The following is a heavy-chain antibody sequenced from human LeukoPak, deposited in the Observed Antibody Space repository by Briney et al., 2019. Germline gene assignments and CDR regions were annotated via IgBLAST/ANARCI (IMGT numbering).Heavy chain of an antibody. J-gene: IGHJ5*02. V-gene: IGHV4-34*01. D-gene: IGHD4-17*01. CDR3: ARKPTTVTTLFDP. CDR2: INHSGST. CDR1: GGSFSGYY. Sequence: SETLSLTCAVYGGSFSGYYWSWIRQPPGKGLEWIGEINHSGSTNYNPSLKSRVTISVDTSKNQFFLKLSSVTAADTAVYYCARKPTTVTTLFDPWGQGTLVTVSS.